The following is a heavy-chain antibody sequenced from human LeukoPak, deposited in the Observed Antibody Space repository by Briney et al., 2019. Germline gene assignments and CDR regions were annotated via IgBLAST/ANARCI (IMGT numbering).Heavy chain of an antibody. V-gene: IGHV4-59*08. D-gene: IGHD2-2*01. CDR1: GGSISSYY. Sequence: KPSETLSLTCTVSGGSISSYYWSWIRQPPGKGLEWIGYIYYSGSTNYNPSLKSRVTISVDTSKNQFSLKLSSVTAADTAVYCCARQTSCSSTSCYVRAFDIWGQGTMVTVSS. CDR2: IYYSGST. J-gene: IGHJ3*02. CDR3: ARQTSCSSTSCYVRAFDI.